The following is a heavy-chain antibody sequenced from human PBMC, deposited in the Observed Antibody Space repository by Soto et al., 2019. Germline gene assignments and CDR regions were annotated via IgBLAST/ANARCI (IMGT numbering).Heavy chain of an antibody. CDR1: GGSISSYY. J-gene: IGHJ4*02. CDR2: IYYSGST. D-gene: IGHD3-9*01. V-gene: IGHV4-59*08. Sequence: SETLSLTCTVSGGSISSYYWSWIRQPPGKGLEWIGYIYYSGSTNYNPSLKSRVTISVDTSKNQFSLKLSSVTAADTAVYYCARARTGYYPPYYFDYWGQGILVTVSS. CDR3: ARARTGYYPPYYFDY.